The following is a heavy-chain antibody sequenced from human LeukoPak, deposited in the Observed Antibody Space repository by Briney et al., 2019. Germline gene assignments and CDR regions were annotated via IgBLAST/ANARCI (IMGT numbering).Heavy chain of an antibody. D-gene: IGHD3-22*01. V-gene: IGHV3-9*01. Sequence: PGGSLRLSCAASGFTFDDYAMHWVRQAPGKGLEWVSGISWNSGCIGYADSVKGRFTISRDNAKNSLYLQMNSLRAEDTALYYCAKDTYYYDSSGYFGYFDYWGQGTLVTVSS. CDR3: AKDTYYYDSSGYFGYFDY. CDR1: GFTFDDYA. J-gene: IGHJ4*02. CDR2: ISWNSGCI.